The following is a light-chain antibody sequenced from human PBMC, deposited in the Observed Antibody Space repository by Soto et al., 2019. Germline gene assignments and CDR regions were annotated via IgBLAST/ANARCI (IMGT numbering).Light chain of an antibody. J-gene: IGKJ2*01. CDR2: GAS. V-gene: IGKV3-20*01. CDR3: QQYGTSPMYT. Sequence: EIVLTQSPGTLSLSPGERATLSCRASQSVSSSYLAWYQQKPGQAPRLLIYGASSRATGIPDRFSGSGSGTDFTITISRLEPEDVGVYYCQQYGTSPMYTFGQGTKLEI. CDR1: QSVSSSY.